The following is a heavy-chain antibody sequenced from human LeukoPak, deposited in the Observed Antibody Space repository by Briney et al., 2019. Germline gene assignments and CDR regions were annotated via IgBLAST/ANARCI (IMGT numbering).Heavy chain of an antibody. Sequence: SGTLSFTCAVSGGSISSSNWWSWVRQPPGKGLEWIGEIYHSGSTNYNPSLKSRVTISVDKSKNQFSLKLSSVTAADTAVYYCASCDSSSWYADWFDPWGQGTLVTVSS. D-gene: IGHD6-13*01. J-gene: IGHJ5*02. V-gene: IGHV4-4*02. CDR1: GGSISSSNW. CDR2: IYHSGST. CDR3: ASCDSSSWYADWFDP.